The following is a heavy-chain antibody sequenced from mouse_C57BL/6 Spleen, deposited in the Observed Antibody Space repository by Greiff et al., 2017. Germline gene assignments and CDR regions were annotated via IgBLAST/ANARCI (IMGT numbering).Heavy chain of an antibody. CDR2: ISSGGDYI. CDR1: GFTFSSYA. V-gene: IGHV5-9-1*02. Sequence: EVMLVESGEGLVKPGGSLKLSCAASGFTFSSYAMSWVRQTPEKRLEWVAYISSGGDYIYYADTVKGRFTISRDNARNTLYLQMSSLKSEDTAMYYCTRDRLGYWYFDVWGTGTTVTVSS. CDR3: TRDRLGYWYFDV. D-gene: IGHD1-2*01. J-gene: IGHJ1*03.